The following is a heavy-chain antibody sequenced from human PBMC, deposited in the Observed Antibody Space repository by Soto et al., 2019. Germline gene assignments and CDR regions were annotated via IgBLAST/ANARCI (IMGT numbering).Heavy chain of an antibody. D-gene: IGHD5-18*01. CDR2: IYYSGST. CDR3: ARVVYSYGRYYFDY. CDR1: GGSISSYY. J-gene: IGHJ4*02. V-gene: IGHV4-59*01. Sequence: QVQLQESGPGLVKPSETLSLTCTVSGGSISSYYWSWIRQPPGKGLEWIGYIYYSGSTNYNHSLKRRVTISVDTSKNQFSLKPSSVTAADTAVYYCARVVYSYGRYYFDYWGQGTLVTVSS.